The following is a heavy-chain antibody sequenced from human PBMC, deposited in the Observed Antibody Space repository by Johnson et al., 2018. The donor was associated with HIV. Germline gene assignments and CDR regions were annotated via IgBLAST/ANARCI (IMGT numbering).Heavy chain of an antibody. CDR2: ISGGST. J-gene: IGHJ3*02. CDR1: GFTVSSNE. V-gene: IGHV3-38-3*01. Sequence: VQLVESGGGVVQPGRSLRLSCAASGFTVSSNEISWVRQAPGKGLEWVSSISGGSTYYADSRKGRFTISRDNSKNTLHLQMNSLRAEDTAVYYCTRQADIWGQGTMVTVSS. CDR3: TRQADI.